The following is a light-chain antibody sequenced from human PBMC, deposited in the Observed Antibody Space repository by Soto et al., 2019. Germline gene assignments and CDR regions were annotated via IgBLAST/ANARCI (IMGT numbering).Light chain of an antibody. V-gene: IGKV1-5*01. CDR3: QQYNSYSWT. CDR1: QSISSW. CDR2: AAS. J-gene: IGKJ1*01. Sequence: DIQMTQSPSTLSASVGDRVTITCRASQSISSWLAWYQQKPGKAPRLLIYAASSLKSGVPSRFSGSGSGTEFTLTISSLQPDDFGTYYRQQYNSYSWTFGQGTKEDIK.